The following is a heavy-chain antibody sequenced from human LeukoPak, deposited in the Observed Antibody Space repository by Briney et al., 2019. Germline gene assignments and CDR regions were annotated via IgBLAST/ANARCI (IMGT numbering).Heavy chain of an antibody. V-gene: IGHV4-39*07. CDR3: ARVQMVRGVVPFFDY. Sequence: SETLSLTCTVSGGSISSSSYYWGWIRQPPGKGLEWIGSIYYSGSTYYNPSLKSRVTISVDTSKNQFSLKLSSVTAADTAVYYCARVQMVRGVVPFFDYWGQGTLVTVSS. CDR1: GGSISSSSYY. CDR2: IYYSGST. D-gene: IGHD3-10*01. J-gene: IGHJ4*02.